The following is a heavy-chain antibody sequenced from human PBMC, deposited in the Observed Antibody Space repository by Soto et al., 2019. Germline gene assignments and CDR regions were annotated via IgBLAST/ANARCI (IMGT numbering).Heavy chain of an antibody. Sequence: QVPLVQSGAEVKKPGSSVKVSCKASGGTFSSYAISWVRQAPGQGLEWLGGLIPISGTANYAQQFQGRVTTTADESTSTASMERSRLRSEDTAVYYCARGQGSSTSLVIYYYYYYGMAGWGQGTTVSGSS. V-gene: IGHV1-69*01. CDR1: GGTFSSYA. CDR2: LIPISGTA. J-gene: IGHJ6*02. CDR3: ARGQGSSTSLVIYYYYYYGMAG. D-gene: IGHD2-2*01.